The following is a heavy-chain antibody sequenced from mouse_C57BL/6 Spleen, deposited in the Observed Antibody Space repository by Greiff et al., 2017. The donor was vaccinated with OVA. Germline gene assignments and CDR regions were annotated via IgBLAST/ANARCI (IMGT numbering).Heavy chain of an antibody. J-gene: IGHJ2*01. D-gene: IGHD2-3*01. V-gene: IGHV1-64*01. CDR3: ARSSDGYPSY. CDR2: IHPNSGST. CDR1: GYTFTSYW. Sequence: QVQLQQPGAELVKPGASVKLSCKASGYTFTSYWMHWVKQRPGQGLEWIGMIHPNSGSTNYNEKFKSKDTLTVDKSSSTAYMQLSSLTSEDSAVYYCARSSDGYPSYWGQGTTLTVSS.